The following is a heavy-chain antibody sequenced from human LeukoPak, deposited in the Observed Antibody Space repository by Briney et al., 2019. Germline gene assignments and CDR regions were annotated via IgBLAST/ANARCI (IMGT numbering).Heavy chain of an antibody. Sequence: ASVKVSCKASGYTFTSYAMHWVRQAPGQRLEWMGWINAGNGNTKYSQKFQGRVTITRDTSATTAYMELSSLRSEDTAVYYCARDPIGSRWPYYFDYWGQGTLVTVSS. D-gene: IGHD6-13*01. J-gene: IGHJ4*02. CDR3: ARDPIGSRWPYYFDY. V-gene: IGHV1-3*01. CDR1: GYTFTSYA. CDR2: INAGNGNT.